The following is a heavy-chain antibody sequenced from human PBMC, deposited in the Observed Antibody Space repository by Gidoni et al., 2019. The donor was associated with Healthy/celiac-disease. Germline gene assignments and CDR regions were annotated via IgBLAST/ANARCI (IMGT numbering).Heavy chain of an antibody. CDR1: GGTFSSYA. CDR3: ASGEGQLASDWYFDL. Sequence: QVQLVQSGAEVKTPGSSVKVSCQASGGTFSSYAITWLRQAPGKGLEGMGRIIPNLGIANYDKKCQGRVTITADKSTSTDYMELSSLRSEETAVYYCASGEGQLASDWYFDLWGRGTLVTVSS. CDR2: IIPNLGIA. D-gene: IGHD6-6*01. J-gene: IGHJ2*01. V-gene: IGHV1-69*04.